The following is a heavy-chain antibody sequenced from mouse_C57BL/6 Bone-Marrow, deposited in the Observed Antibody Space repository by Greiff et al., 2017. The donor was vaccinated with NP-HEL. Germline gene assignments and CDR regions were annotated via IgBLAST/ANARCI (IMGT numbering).Heavy chain of an antibody. V-gene: IGHV5-9-1*02. CDR2: ISSGGDYI. J-gene: IGHJ1*03. Sequence: EVKLVESGEGLVKPGGSLKLSCAASGFTFSSYAMSWVRQTPEKRLEWVADISSGGDYIYYADTVKGRFTISRDNARNTLYLQMSSLKSEDTAMYYCTRDRPSYSGNYRGYFDVWGTGTTVTVSS. CDR1: GFTFSSYA. CDR3: TRDRPSYSGNYRGYFDV. D-gene: IGHD2-10*01.